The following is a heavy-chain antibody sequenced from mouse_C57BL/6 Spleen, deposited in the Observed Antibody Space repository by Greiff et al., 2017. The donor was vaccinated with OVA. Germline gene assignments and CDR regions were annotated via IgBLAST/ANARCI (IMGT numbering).Heavy chain of an antibody. J-gene: IGHJ2*01. V-gene: IGHV3-6*01. Sequence: ESGPGLVKPSQSLSLTCSVTGYSITSGYYWNWIRQFPGNKLEWMGYISYDGSNNYNPSLKNRISITRDTSKNQFFLKLNSVTTEDTATYYCARGYDYDGYYLDYWGQGTTLTVSS. CDR3: ARGYDYDGYYLDY. CDR1: GYSITSGYY. D-gene: IGHD2-4*01. CDR2: ISYDGSN.